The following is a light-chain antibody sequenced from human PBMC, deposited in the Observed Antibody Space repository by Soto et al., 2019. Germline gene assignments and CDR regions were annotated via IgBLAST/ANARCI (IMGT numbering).Light chain of an antibody. J-gene: IGKJ5*01. CDR3: QQRGNWPPSIT. CDR1: QSVDND. V-gene: IGKV3-11*01. CDR2: DAS. Sequence: EIVMTQSPATLSVSPGDRATLSCRASQSVDNDLAWYQQKPGQPPRLLTYDASNRATGIPARFSGSGSGTDFTLTISSLEPEDFAVYYCQQRGNWPPSITFGQGTRLENK.